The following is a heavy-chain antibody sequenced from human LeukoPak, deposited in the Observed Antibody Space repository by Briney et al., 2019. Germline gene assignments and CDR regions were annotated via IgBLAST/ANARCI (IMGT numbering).Heavy chain of an antibody. J-gene: IGHJ5*02. CDR3: AKYEAVVGKYVSWFDP. CDR1: GGSLRSYY. CDR2: IHYSGGT. Sequence: SETLSLTCNVSGGSLRSYYWRWIRQPPGKGLEWIGYIHYSGGTNYNPSFRSRVIISVDTSKNQFSLKLRSVTAADTAVYYCAKYEAVVGKYVSWFDPWGQGILVTVAS. D-gene: IGHD3-16*01. V-gene: IGHV4-59*08.